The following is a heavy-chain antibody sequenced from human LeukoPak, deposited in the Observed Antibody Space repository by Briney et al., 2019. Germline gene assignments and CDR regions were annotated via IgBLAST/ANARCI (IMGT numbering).Heavy chain of an antibody. CDR2: ISYDGSNK. J-gene: IGHJ4*02. D-gene: IGHD3-10*01. CDR1: GFTFRSCG. CDR3: ARDPSNYKGSGPFDY. V-gene: IGHV3-30*03. Sequence: AKSLRLSCAASGFTFRSCGMHWVRQAPGKGLQWVAVISYDGSNKYYADSVKGRFTISRDNTKNTLYLQMNSLRAEDTAVYYCARDPSNYKGSGPFDYWGQGTLVTVSS.